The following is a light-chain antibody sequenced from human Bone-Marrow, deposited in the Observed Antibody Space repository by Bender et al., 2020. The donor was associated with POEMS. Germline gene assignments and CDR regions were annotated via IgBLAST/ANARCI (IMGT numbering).Light chain of an antibody. J-gene: IGLJ3*02. CDR3: SSYTTIVPSGV. CDR1: SSDVGAYNY. CDR2: DVS. V-gene: IGLV2-14*03. Sequence: QSALTQPASVSGSPGQSITISCTGTSSDVGAYNYVSWYQQHPGRAPQLIIYDVSYRPSGVSNRFSGSKSANTASLTISGLQAEDEADYYCSSYTTIVPSGVFGGGTKLTVL.